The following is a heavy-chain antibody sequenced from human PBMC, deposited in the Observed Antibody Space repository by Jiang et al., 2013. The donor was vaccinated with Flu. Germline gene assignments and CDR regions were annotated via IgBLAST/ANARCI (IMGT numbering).Heavy chain of an antibody. V-gene: IGHV4-39*01. CDR2: IYYSGNT. CDR3: ARIVAVAGMTQYYYYGMDV. J-gene: IGHJ6*02. D-gene: IGHD6-19*01. CDR1: GGSISSSSYY. Sequence: GPGLVKPSETLSLSCTVSGGSISSSSYYWGWIRQPPGKGLEWIGSIYYSGNTYYNPSLKSRVTISVDTFKNQFSLKLSSVTAAETAVYYCARIVAVAGMTQYYYYGMDVWGQGTTVTVSS.